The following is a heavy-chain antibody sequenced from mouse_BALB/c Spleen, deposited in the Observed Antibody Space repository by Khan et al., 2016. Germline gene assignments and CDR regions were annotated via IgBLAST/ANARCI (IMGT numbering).Heavy chain of an antibody. Sequence: EVQLQESGGGLVQPGGSLKLSCAASGFTFSSYTMSWVRQTPEKRLEWVAYISNGGGSTYYPDTVKGRFTISRDNAKNTLYLQMSSLKSEDTAMYYCARGRRAQADGYFDYWGQGTTLTVSS. CDR2: ISNGGGST. CDR1: GFTFSSYT. J-gene: IGHJ2*01. D-gene: IGHD3-2*02. V-gene: IGHV5-12-2*01. CDR3: ARGRRAQADGYFDY.